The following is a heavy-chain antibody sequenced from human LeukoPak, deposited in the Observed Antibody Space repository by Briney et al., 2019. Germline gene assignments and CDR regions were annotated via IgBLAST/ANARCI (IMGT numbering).Heavy chain of an antibody. CDR2: ISAYSGAT. CDR3: ARSGIGYFDWYPDRFDP. J-gene: IGHJ5*02. Sequence: GASVKVSCKVSGYTFTNYGISWVRQAPGQGLEWMGWISAYSGATNYAQKLQGRVTMTTDTSTSTAYMELRSLRSDDTAVYYCARSGIGYFDWYPDRFDPWGQGTLVTVSS. D-gene: IGHD3-9*01. V-gene: IGHV1-18*01. CDR1: GYTFTNYG.